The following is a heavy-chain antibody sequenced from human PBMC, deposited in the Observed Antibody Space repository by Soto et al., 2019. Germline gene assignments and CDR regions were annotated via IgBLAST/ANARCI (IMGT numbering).Heavy chain of an antibody. Sequence: GGSLRLSCAASGFIFSSYGMHWVRQAPGKGLEWVAVISFDGSKKYYTDSVKGRFTISRDNSKNTLYLQMNSLRAEDTAVYYCAKGIAVAATYYYYYGMDVWGQGTTVTVSS. J-gene: IGHJ6*02. D-gene: IGHD6-19*01. CDR3: AKGIAVAATYYYYYGMDV. CDR1: GFIFSSYG. CDR2: ISFDGSKK. V-gene: IGHV3-30*18.